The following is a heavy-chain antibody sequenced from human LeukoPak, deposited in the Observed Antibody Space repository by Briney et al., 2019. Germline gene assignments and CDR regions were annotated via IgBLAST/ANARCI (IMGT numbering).Heavy chain of an antibody. Sequence: GESLKISCKGSGYSFTSYWIGWVRQMPGKGLEWMGIIHPGDSDTRYSPSFQGQVTISADKSISTAYLQWSSLKASDTAMYYCASSSSGSYSLFDYWGQGTLVTVSS. D-gene: IGHD1-26*01. CDR3: ASSSSGSYSLFDY. J-gene: IGHJ4*02. CDR1: GYSFTSYW. V-gene: IGHV5-51*01. CDR2: IHPGDSDT.